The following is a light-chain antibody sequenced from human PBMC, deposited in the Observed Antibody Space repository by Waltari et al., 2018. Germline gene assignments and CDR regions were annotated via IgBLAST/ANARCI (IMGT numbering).Light chain of an antibody. V-gene: IGKV4-1*01. CDR3: QQYLTLPYS. CDR1: QSVLYNFNNKNY. CDR2: WAS. Sequence: EMTQSPDSLPLSLGERATINCKSSQSVLYNFNNKNYLAWFKLKPGQPPKLLIRWASTREPGVPDRFSGSGSGTDFTLTISSLQTEDVAVYYCQQYLTLPYSFGQGTKLEIK. J-gene: IGKJ2*03.